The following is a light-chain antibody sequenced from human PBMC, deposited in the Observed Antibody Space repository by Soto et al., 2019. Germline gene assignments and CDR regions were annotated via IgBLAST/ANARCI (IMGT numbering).Light chain of an antibody. CDR2: GAS. V-gene: IGKV3-15*01. CDR3: QQYNNWPLM. J-gene: IGKJ1*01. CDR1: QSVSNN. Sequence: EIVMTQSPATLSVSPGERATLSCRASQSVSNNLAWYRQKPGQAPRLLIYGASTRATGIPARFSGSWSGTESELTSSRRQSEDFAFYYCQQYNNWPLMFGQGTKVEIK.